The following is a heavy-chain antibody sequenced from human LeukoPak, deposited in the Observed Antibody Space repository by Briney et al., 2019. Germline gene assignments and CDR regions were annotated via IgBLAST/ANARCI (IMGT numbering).Heavy chain of an antibody. CDR3: ATGSGGDYDY. CDR2: IYIVDSDT. V-gene: IGHV5-51*01. D-gene: IGHD2-8*02. J-gene: IGHJ4*02. CDR1: GYIFSNYW. Sequence: GESLKISCKGSGYIFSNYWIAWLRQMPGKGLEWMGIIYIVDSDTKYRPSFQGQVTIPADKSISTAYPQGSSLEASDTALYYCATGSGGDYDYWGQGTLVTVSS.